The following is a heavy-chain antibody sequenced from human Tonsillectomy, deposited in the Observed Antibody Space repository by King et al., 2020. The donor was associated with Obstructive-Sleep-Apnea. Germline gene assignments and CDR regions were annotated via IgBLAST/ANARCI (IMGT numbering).Heavy chain of an antibody. CDR1: GGSISSSSYY. D-gene: IGHD6-13*01. V-gene: IGHV4-39*07. J-gene: IGHJ5*02. Sequence: VQLQESGPGLVKPSETLSLTCTVSGGSISSSSYYWGWIRQPPGQGLEWIGSIFYSGSTYYNPSLKSRVTVSVDPSNNQFSLNLSSVTAADTAVYYCARDRGISGWYPRGWFDPWGRGTLVTVSS. CDR3: ARDRGISGWYPRGWFDP. CDR2: IFYSGST.